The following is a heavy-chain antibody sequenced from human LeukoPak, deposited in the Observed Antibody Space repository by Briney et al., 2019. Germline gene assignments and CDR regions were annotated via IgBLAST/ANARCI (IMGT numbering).Heavy chain of an antibody. J-gene: IGHJ4*02. Sequence: SQTLSLTCTVSGGSISYNYRWTWIRQPPGKGLEWIGTIYNSDYTYYNPSVTGRVTSSMDTSKNQFSLTVTSLPAADTAVYYCARGRDAYKVGNFWGQGALVTVSS. D-gene: IGHD5-24*01. CDR1: GGSISYNYR. V-gene: IGHV4-39*07. CDR3: ARGRDAYKVGNF. CDR2: IYNSDYT.